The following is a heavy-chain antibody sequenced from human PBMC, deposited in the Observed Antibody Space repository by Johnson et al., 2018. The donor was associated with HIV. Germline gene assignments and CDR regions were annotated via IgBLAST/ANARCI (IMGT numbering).Heavy chain of an antibody. Sequence: QVQLVESGGGVVQPGRSLRLSCAASGFTFSSYAMHWVRQAPGKGLEWVAVISYDGSNKYYADSVKGRFTISRDNSKNTLYLQMNSLRAEETAVYYCARGRARAFDIWGQGTMVTVSS. CDR3: ARGRARAFDI. J-gene: IGHJ3*02. CDR1: GFTFSSYA. CDR2: ISYDGSNK. V-gene: IGHV3-30-3*01. D-gene: IGHD5-12*01.